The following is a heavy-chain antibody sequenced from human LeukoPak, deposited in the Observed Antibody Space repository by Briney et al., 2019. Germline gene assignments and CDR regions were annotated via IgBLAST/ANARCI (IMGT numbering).Heavy chain of an antibody. Sequence: ASVKVSCKASGYTFTGYYMHWVRQAPGQGLEWMGRINPNSGGTNYAQKFQGRVTMTRDTSISTAYMELSRLRSDDTAVYYCARGPGYYYDSSGYHPGDYWGQGTLVTVSS. D-gene: IGHD3-22*01. CDR1: GYTFTGYY. CDR3: ARGPGYYYDSSGYHPGDY. J-gene: IGHJ4*02. V-gene: IGHV1-2*06. CDR2: INPNSGGT.